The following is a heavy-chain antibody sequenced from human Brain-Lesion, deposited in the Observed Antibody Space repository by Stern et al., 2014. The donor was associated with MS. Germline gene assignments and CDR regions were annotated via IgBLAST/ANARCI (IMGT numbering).Heavy chain of an antibody. V-gene: IGHV3-11*01. CDR3: VKNHYGLDY. CDR1: GFRFSDYY. J-gene: IGHJ4*02. Sequence: LVESGGGLVKPGGSLRLSCAASGFRFSDYYMAWVRQAPGKGLEWVSYITGSGDITNYADSVKGRFTISRDNAKNSLHLQMNSLRAEDTAVYYCVKNHYGLDYWGQGALVTVSS. D-gene: IGHD3-10*01. CDR2: ITGSGDIT.